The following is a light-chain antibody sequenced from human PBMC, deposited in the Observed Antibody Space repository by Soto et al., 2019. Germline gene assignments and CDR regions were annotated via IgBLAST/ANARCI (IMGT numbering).Light chain of an antibody. CDR1: QSISSW. CDR3: QQYNSYSIT. Sequence: DIQMIHSPSTQSASVGDRVTITCRASQSISSWLAWYQQKPGKAPKLLIYKASSLESGVPSRFSGSGSGTEFTLTISSLQPDDFATYYCQQYNSYSITFGQGTRLEIK. V-gene: IGKV1-5*03. J-gene: IGKJ5*01. CDR2: KAS.